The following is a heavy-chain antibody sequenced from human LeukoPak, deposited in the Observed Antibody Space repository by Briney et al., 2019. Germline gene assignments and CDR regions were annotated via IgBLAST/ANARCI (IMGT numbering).Heavy chain of an antibody. Sequence: ASVKVSCKASGYTFTGYYMHWVRQATGQGLEWMGWMNPNSGNTGYAQKFQGRVTMTRNTSISTAYMELSSLRSEDTAVYYCARGPSSFTGLDIDYWGQGTLVTVSS. D-gene: IGHD1-14*01. CDR2: MNPNSGNT. J-gene: IGHJ4*02. V-gene: IGHV1-8*02. CDR1: GYTFTGYY. CDR3: ARGPSSFTGLDIDY.